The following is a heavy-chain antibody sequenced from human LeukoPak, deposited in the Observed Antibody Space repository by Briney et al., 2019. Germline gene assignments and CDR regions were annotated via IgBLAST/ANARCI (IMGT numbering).Heavy chain of an antibody. CDR2: IYYTGTT. V-gene: IGHV4-31*03. CDR3: ARATADGYCTGGSCPYNWFDR. J-gene: IGHJ5*02. CDR1: GGSLSSGRFY. D-gene: IGHD2-15*01. Sequence: PSETLSLTCTVSGGSLSSGRFYWSWIRQHPGKGLEWIGYIYYTGTTYYNSSLKSRLTISVDTSKNQFSLKLSSVTAADTAVYYCARATADGYCTGGSCPYNWFDRWGQGTLVTVSS.